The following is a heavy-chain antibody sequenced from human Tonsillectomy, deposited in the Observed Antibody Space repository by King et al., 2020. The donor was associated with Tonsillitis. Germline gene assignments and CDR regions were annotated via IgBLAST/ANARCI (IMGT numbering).Heavy chain of an antibody. CDR2: ISAYNGNR. CDR1: GYTFTSYS. CDR3: ARDPPYDSRGFYYGIHGAFDV. V-gene: IGHV1-18*04. Sequence: VQLVESGAEVKKPGTSVKVSCKASGYTFTSYSISWVRQAPGQGLEWMGWISAYNGNRKYAEKVQDRVTLTTDTSTSTAYMELTSLRSDDTAVYYCARDPPYDSRGFYYGIHGAFDVWGQGTKVTVSS. J-gene: IGHJ3*01. D-gene: IGHD3-22*01.